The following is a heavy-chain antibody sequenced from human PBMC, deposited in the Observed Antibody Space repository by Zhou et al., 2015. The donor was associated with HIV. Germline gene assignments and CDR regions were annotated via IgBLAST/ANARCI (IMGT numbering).Heavy chain of an antibody. V-gene: IGHV3-20*04. J-gene: IGHJ6*02. D-gene: IGHD3-10*01. CDR2: INWNSAAR. Sequence: DVQVVESGGGVVRPGGSLRLSCEGFGFAFDDYGMAWVRQVPGKGLEWVSGINWNSAARSYVDSVKGRFTISRDNGKKSVYLEMNSLTPDDTARYYCARFGGAASFWGPYSYYGFDLWGPGTTV. CDR1: GFAFDDYG. CDR3: ARFGGAASFWGPYSYYGFDL.